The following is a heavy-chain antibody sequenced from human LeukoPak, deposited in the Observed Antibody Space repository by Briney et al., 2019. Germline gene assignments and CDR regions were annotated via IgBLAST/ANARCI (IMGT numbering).Heavy chain of an antibody. Sequence: GGSLRLSCAASGFTFSSYSMNWVRQAPGKGLEWVSYISSSSSTIYYADSVKGRFTISRDNAKNSLYLQMNSLRAEDTAVYYCAREYYYGSGSLSYWGQGTLVTVSS. CDR1: GFTFSSYS. V-gene: IGHV3-48*01. D-gene: IGHD3-10*01. J-gene: IGHJ4*02. CDR2: ISSSSSTI. CDR3: AREYYYGSGSLSY.